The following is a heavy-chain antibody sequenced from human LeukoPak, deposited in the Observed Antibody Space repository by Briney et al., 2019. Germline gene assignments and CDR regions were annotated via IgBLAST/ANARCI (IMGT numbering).Heavy chain of an antibody. D-gene: IGHD3-22*01. CDR2: ISSSSSYI. V-gene: IGHV3-21*01. CDR1: GFTFSSYS. J-gene: IGHJ4*02. Sequence: GGSLRLSRAASGFTFSSYSMNWVRQAPGKGLEWVSSISSSSSYIYYADSVKGRFTISRDNAKNSLYLQMNSLRAEDTAVYYCARDLGHYYDSSGYPYWGQGTLVTVSS. CDR3: ARDLGHYYDSSGYPY.